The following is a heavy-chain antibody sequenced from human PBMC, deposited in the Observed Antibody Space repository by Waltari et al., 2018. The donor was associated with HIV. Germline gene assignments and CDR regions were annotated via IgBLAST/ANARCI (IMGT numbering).Heavy chain of an antibody. CDR3: VGDRTSLTTGDFDS. J-gene: IGHJ4*02. CDR1: GIAFDLFT. CDR2: ISRGSSFS. V-gene: IGHV3-21*02. Sequence: ELVESGGGLFKPGQSLRLSCNASGIAFDLFTMTWVRQAPGRGLVWVASISRGSSFSYYSDSFKGRISISRDNAKKSLFLQMNSLTADDTGLYFCVGDRTSLTTGDFDSWGQGVPVIVSS. D-gene: IGHD1-1*01.